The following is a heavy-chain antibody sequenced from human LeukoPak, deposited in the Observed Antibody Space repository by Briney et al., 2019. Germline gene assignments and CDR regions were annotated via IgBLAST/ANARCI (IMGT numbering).Heavy chain of an antibody. J-gene: IGHJ4*02. CDR1: GDSINSGGYY. CDR2: IYYSGST. Sequence: SETLSLTCTVSGDSINSGGYYWGWIRQPPGKGLEWIGSIYYSGSTYYNPSLKSRVTISVDTSKNQFSLKLSSVTAADTAVYYCARGRVGRGSAMWYWGQGTLVTVSS. D-gene: IGHD5-18*01. CDR3: ARGRVGRGSAMWY. V-gene: IGHV4-39*07.